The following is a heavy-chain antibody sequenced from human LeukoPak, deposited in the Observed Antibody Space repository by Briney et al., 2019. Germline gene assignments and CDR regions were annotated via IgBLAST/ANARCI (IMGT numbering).Heavy chain of an antibody. D-gene: IGHD5-24*01. CDR2: IIPIFGTA. V-gene: IGHV1-69*13. Sequence: RASVKVSCKASGGTFSSYAISWVRQAPGQGLEWMGGIIPIFGTANYAQKFQGRVTITADESTSTAYMELSSLRSEDTAVYYCAFRGRDGYNFIYWGQGTLVTVSS. J-gene: IGHJ4*02. CDR3: AFRGRDGYNFIY. CDR1: GGTFSSYA.